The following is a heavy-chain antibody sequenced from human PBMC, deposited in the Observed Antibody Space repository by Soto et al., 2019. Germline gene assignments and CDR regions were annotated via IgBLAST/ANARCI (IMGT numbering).Heavy chain of an antibody. CDR3: ARAYGGNPALFDP. V-gene: IGHV3-53*01. Sequence: EVQLVESGGGLIQPGGSLRLSCAASGFTVSSDYMSWVRQAPGKGLEWVSVIYTGGSTDYADSVKGRFTFTRDNSKNTLYLQMNSLRAEDPAVYYCARAYGGNPALFDPWGQGTLVTVSS. D-gene: IGHD4-17*01. CDR1: GFTVSSDY. J-gene: IGHJ5*02. CDR2: IYTGGST.